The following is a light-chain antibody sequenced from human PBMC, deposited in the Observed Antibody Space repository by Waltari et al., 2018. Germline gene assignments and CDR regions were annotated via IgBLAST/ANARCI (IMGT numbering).Light chain of an antibody. CDR1: SSDSGASNY. V-gene: IGLV2-14*03. Sequence: QSALTQPASVSGSPGQSITISCTGTSSDSGASNYVSWYQQHPGKVPKLIIYDVSHRPSGVSFRFSGSKSDNTASLTISGLQAEDEADYYCISYTTSDTMIFGGGTKLTVL. CDR2: DVS. CDR3: ISYTTSDTMI. J-gene: IGLJ2*01.